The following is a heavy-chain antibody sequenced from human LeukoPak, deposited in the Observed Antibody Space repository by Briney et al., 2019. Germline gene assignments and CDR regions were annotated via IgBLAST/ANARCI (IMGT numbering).Heavy chain of an antibody. V-gene: IGHV3-30*02. Sequence: QPGGSLRLSCAASGFTFSSYGMHWVRQAPGKGLEWVAFIRYDGSNKYYADSVKGRFTISRDNSKNTLYLQMNSLRAEDTAVYYCARISSVGDERKVMQYYMDVWGKGTTVTVSS. J-gene: IGHJ6*03. CDR3: ARISSVGDERKVMQYYMDV. CDR1: GFTFSSYG. D-gene: IGHD2-8*01. CDR2: IRYDGSNK.